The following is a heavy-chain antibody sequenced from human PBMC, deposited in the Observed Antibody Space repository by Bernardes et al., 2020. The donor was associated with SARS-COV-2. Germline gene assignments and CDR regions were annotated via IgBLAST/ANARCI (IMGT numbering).Heavy chain of an antibody. J-gene: IGHJ6*02. Sequence: ASVKVSCKASGYTFTSYDINWVRQATGQGLEWMGWMNPNSGNTGYAQKFQGRVTMTRNTSISTAYMELSSLRSEDTAVYYCASFGEIAARPRVGYYYYGMDVWGQGTTVTVSS. V-gene: IGHV1-8*01. CDR2: MNPNSGNT. CDR3: ASFGEIAARPRVGYYYYGMDV. CDR1: GYTFTSYD. D-gene: IGHD6-6*01.